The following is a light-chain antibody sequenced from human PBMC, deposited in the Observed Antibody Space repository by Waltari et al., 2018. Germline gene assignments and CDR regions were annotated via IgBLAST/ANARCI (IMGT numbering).Light chain of an antibody. CDR1: QSLLNSNGYNY. J-gene: IGKJ4*01. V-gene: IGKV2-28*01. CDR2: LGS. CDR3: MQARQTPLT. Sequence: DIAMTQSTLSLSVTPGEPACISCRSSQSLLNSNGYNYLNWYLQKPGQSPQLLIYLGSNRASGVPDRFSGSGSGTDFTLKISRVEAEDVGAYYCMQARQTPLTFGGGTKVEIK.